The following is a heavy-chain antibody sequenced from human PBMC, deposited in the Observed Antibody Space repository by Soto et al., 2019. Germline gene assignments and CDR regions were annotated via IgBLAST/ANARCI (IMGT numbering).Heavy chain of an antibody. Sequence: QVQLVESGGGVVQPGRSLRLSCAASGFTFSSYGMHWVRQAPGKGLEWVAVISYDGSNKYYADSVKGRFTISRDNSKNTLYLQMNSLRAEDTAVYYCAKSEAAAGIHIDYWGQGTLVTVSS. V-gene: IGHV3-30*18. J-gene: IGHJ4*02. CDR2: ISYDGSNK. D-gene: IGHD6-13*01. CDR1: GFTFSSYG. CDR3: AKSEAAAGIHIDY.